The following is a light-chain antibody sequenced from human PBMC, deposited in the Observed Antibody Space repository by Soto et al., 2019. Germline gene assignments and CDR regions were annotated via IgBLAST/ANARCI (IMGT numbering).Light chain of an antibody. CDR2: SAS. Sequence: DIQMTQSPSSLSASVGDRVTVTCRASQYINDYLNWYQQKPGKAPRLLIYSASNLQTGVPSTFSGSGSGTEFTLTISSLQPEDSATYYCQQIYNSPRTFGQGTRVEV. J-gene: IGKJ1*01. CDR1: QYINDY. V-gene: IGKV1-39*01. CDR3: QQIYNSPRT.